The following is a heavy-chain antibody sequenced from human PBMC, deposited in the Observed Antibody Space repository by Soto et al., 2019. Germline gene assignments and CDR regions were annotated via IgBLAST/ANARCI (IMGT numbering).Heavy chain of an antibody. Sequence: SETLSLTCSVSGGSISSGDYYWNWIRQPPGKGLEWIGHIYYSGSTYYNSSLKSRITISLDTSKNQLSLKLSSVTAADSAVYYCARHQTDDYVWGSYLDYWGQGTLVTVS. V-gene: IGHV4-30-4*01. J-gene: IGHJ4*02. D-gene: IGHD3-16*01. CDR3: ARHQTDDYVWGSYLDY. CDR1: GGSISSGDYY. CDR2: IYYSGST.